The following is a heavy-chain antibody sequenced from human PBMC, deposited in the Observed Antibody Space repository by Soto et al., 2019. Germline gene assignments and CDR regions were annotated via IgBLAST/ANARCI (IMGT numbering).Heavy chain of an antibody. Sequence: SVKVSCKASGGTFSSYAISWVRQAPGQGLEWMGGIIPIFGTANYAQKFQGRVTITADESTSTAYMELSSMRSEDTAVYYCARDQDSSSSVFYYGMDVWGQGTTVTVSS. CDR1: GGTFSSYA. CDR2: IIPIFGTA. V-gene: IGHV1-69*13. CDR3: ARDQDSSSSVFYYGMDV. D-gene: IGHD6-6*01. J-gene: IGHJ6*02.